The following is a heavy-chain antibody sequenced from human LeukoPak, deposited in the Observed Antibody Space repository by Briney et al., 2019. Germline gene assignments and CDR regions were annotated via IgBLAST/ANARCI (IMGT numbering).Heavy chain of an antibody. CDR3: VRHYCTARSCPDAFDI. CDR1: GGSISSSDYY. V-gene: IGHV4-39*01. Sequence: SDTLSLTCTVSGGSISSSDYYWGWIRQPPGKALEWIGSIYYNGNICYNLSLKSRVTISMDTSKNQFSLKLSSVTAADTAVYYCVRHYCTARSCPDAFDIWGQGTMVTVFS. D-gene: IGHD2-8*02. CDR2: IYYNGNI. J-gene: IGHJ3*02.